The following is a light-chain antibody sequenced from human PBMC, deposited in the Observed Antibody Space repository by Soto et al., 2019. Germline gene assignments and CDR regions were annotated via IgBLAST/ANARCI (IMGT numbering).Light chain of an antibody. CDR1: QDVGRW. CDR2: AAS. J-gene: IGKJ5*01. Sequence: IQMTQSPCCLSASVWERVTMTWRSSQDVGRWLSWYQQKPGKAPKLLIYAASILQSGVPSRFSGSGSGTVFTLTIGSLEPEDSAVYYCQQRKNWPPITFGQGTRLEIK. CDR3: QQRKNWPPIT. V-gene: IGKV1-12*01.